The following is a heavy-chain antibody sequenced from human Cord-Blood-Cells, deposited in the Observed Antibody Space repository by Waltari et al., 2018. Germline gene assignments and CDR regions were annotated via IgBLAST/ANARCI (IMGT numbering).Heavy chain of an antibody. V-gene: IGHV3-30*18. CDR2: ISYDGSNK. CDR1: GFTFSSYG. Sequence: QVQLVESGGGVVQPGRSLRLSCAASGFTFSSYGMHWVRQAPGKGREWVAVISYDGSNKYYADSVKGRVTISRDNSKNTLYLQMNSLRAEDTAVYYCAKDEYSSSFDYWGQGTLVTVSS. J-gene: IGHJ4*02. CDR3: AKDEYSSSFDY. D-gene: IGHD6-6*01.